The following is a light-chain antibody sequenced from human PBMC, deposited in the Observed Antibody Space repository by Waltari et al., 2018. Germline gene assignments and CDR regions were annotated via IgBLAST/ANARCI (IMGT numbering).Light chain of an antibody. Sequence: QSALTQPASVSGSPGQSITISCTGTSSDVGAYNYVSWYQQHPGQAPKLMIYDVTSRPSGVSNRFSCSKSGNTASLTISGLQAEDEADYYCSSYTSSSTPLVFGGGTKLTVL. CDR2: DVT. CDR1: SSDVGAYNY. V-gene: IGLV2-14*03. J-gene: IGLJ2*01. CDR3: SSYTSSSTPLV.